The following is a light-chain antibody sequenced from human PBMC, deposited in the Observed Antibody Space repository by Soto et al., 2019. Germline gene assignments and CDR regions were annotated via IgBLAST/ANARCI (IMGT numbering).Light chain of an antibody. CDR1: SSNIGAGYD. Sequence: QSVLTQPPSVSGAPGQRVTISCTGSSSNIGAGYDVHWYQQLPGTAPKLLIYDNNNRPSGVPDRFSGSKSGTSASLAITGLQAEDEADYYCQSYDSSRSGWVFGGGTKLTVL. V-gene: IGLV1-40*01. CDR3: QSYDSSRSGWV. CDR2: DNN. J-gene: IGLJ3*02.